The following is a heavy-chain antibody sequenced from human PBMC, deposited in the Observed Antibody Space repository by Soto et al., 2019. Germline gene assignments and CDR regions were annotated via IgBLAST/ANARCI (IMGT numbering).Heavy chain of an antibody. Sequence: GGSLRLSCKASGFTFSDFGMHWVRQAPGKGLEWVSAIWYDGSYQYYADSVRGRFTTSRDNSNNTLLLEMNSLRVEDTAVYYCARDRLITYGAKIAPDHWGQGALVTVS. V-gene: IGHV3-33*01. D-gene: IGHD1-20*01. J-gene: IGHJ5*02. CDR3: ARDRLITYGAKIAPDH. CDR2: IWYDGSYQ. CDR1: GFTFSDFG.